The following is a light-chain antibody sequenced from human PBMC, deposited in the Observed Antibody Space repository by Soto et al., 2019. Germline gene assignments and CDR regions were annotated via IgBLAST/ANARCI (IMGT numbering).Light chain of an antibody. CDR3: SSYTSSSSVV. CDR2: EVN. CDR1: SSDVGGYNY. Sequence: QSALTQPASVSGSPGQSITISCTGTSSDVGGYNYVSWYQQEPGKAPRLMIYEVNNRPSGVSNRFSGSKSGNSASLTISGLQPEDEADYYCSSYTSSSSVVFGTGTKLTVL. V-gene: IGLV2-14*01. J-gene: IGLJ1*01.